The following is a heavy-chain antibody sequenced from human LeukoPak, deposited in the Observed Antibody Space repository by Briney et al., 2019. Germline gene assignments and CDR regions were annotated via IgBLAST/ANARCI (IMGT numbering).Heavy chain of an antibody. D-gene: IGHD5-24*01. CDR2: IYSGGST. Sequence: HPGGSLRLSCAASGFTVSSNYMSWVRQAPGKGLEWVSVIYSGGSTYYADSVKGRFTISRDNSKNTMYLQMNSLRAEDTAVYYCASSRSGWLQYNYWGQGTLVTASS. CDR1: GFTVSSNY. J-gene: IGHJ4*02. CDR3: ASSRSGWLQYNY. V-gene: IGHV3-66*01.